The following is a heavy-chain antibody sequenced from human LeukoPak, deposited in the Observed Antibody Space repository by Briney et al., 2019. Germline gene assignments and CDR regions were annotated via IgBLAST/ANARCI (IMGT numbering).Heavy chain of an antibody. D-gene: IGHD4-23*01. CDR1: GFTFSYYG. CDR2: IRYDGSDE. V-gene: IGHV3-30*02. Sequence: GGSLRLSCAASGFTFSYYGMHWVRQAPGKGLEWMSFIRYDGSDEYYADSVKGRFTISRDNSKNTLDLQMNSLRAEDTAVYYCAKDGSTVVTDYWGQGTLVTVSS. J-gene: IGHJ4*02. CDR3: AKDGSTVVTDY.